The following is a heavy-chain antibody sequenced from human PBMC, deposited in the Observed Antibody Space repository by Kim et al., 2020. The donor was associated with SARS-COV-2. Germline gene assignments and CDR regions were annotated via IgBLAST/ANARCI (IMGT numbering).Heavy chain of an antibody. CDR3: ARDQARIAAAGHYYYYYGMDV. J-gene: IGHJ6*02. V-gene: IGHV4-31*03. D-gene: IGHD6-13*01. Sequence: SETLSLTCTVSGGSISSGGYYWSWIRQHPGKGLEWIGYIYYSGSTYYNPSLKSRVTISVDTSKNQFSLKLSSVTAADTAVYYCARDQARIAAAGHYYYYYGMDVWGQGTTVTVSS. CDR1: GGSISSGGYY. CDR2: IYYSGST.